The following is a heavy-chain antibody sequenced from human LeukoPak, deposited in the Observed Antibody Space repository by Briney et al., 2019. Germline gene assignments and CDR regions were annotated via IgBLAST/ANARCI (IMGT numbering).Heavy chain of an antibody. Sequence: GASVKVSCKASGYTFTSYYMHWVRQAPGQGLEWMGLINPTGDCTGYAQKFQGRVTMTRDMSTNTDYLELSSLRSDDTAVYYCARGGRWELPRPYAFDIWGQGTMVTVSS. D-gene: IGHD1-26*01. V-gene: IGHV1-46*01. J-gene: IGHJ3*02. CDR2: INPTGDCT. CDR1: GYTFTSYY. CDR3: ARGGRWELPRPYAFDI.